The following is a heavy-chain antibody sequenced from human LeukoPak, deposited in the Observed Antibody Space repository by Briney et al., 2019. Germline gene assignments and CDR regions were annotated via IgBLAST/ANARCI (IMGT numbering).Heavy chain of an antibody. V-gene: IGHV4-4*07. Sequence: SETLSLTCTVSGGSISSYYWSWIRQPPGKGLEWIGRIYTSGSTNYNPSLKSRVTMSVDTSKNQFSLKLSSVTAADTAVYYCAREDDYGESYFDYWGQGTLVTVSS. J-gene: IGHJ4*02. D-gene: IGHD4-17*01. CDR3: AREDDYGESYFDY. CDR1: GGSISSYY. CDR2: IYTSGST.